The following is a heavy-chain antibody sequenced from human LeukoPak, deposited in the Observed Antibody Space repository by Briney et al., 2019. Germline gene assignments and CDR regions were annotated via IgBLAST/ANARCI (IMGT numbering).Heavy chain of an antibody. D-gene: IGHD4-23*01. CDR1: GFTFSSYS. CDR2: ISSSSSYI. J-gene: IGHJ4*02. CDR3: ARLPRYGGNGVIGALDY. Sequence: GGSLRLSCAASGFTFSSYSMNWVRQAPVKGLEWVSSISSSSSYIYYADSVKGRFTISRDNAKNSLYLQMNSLRAEDTAVYYCARLPRYGGNGVIGALDYWGQGTLVTVSS. V-gene: IGHV3-21*01.